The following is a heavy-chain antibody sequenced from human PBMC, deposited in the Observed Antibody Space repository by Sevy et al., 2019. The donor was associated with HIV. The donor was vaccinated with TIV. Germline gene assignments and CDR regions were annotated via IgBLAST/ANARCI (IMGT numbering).Heavy chain of an antibody. CDR3: ARATGYCSSTSCRPSSYYYYGMDV. CDR2: ISSSGSTI. J-gene: IGHJ6*02. CDR1: GFTFSDYY. Sequence: GWSLRLSCAASGFTFSDYYMSWIRQAPGKGLEWVSYISSSGSTIYYADSVKGRFTISRDNAKNSLYLQMNSLRAEDTAVYYCARATGYCSSTSCRPSSYYYYGMDVWGQGTTVTVSS. D-gene: IGHD2-2*01. V-gene: IGHV3-11*01.